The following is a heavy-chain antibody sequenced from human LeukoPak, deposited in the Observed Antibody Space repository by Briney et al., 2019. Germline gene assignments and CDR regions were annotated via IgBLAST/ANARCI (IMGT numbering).Heavy chain of an antibody. CDR1: GFTFSSYS. J-gene: IGHJ3*02. Sequence: PGGSLRLSCAASGFTFSSYSMNWVRQAPGKGLEWVSSISSSSSYIYYADSVKGRFNISRDNAKNSLYLQMNSLRAEDTAVYYCARDRIVGATSVLSDIWGQGTMVTVSS. D-gene: IGHD1-26*01. CDR3: ARDRIVGATSVLSDI. CDR2: ISSSSSYI. V-gene: IGHV3-21*01.